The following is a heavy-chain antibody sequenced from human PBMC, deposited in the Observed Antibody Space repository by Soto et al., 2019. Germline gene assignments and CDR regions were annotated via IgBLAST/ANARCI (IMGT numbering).Heavy chain of an antibody. CDR3: VRERSGYSYADS. J-gene: IGHJ4*02. Sequence: EVQLLDSGGGLVQPGGSLRLSCAASGFTLSDYAMSLLRQPPGKGLEWVSAISGSGDRTYYADSVKGRFTISRDNSKNTLYLQMNSLRAEDAAVYYCVRERSGYSYADSWGQGTLVTVSS. CDR1: GFTLSDYA. V-gene: IGHV3-23*01. D-gene: IGHD5-18*01. CDR2: ISGSGDRT.